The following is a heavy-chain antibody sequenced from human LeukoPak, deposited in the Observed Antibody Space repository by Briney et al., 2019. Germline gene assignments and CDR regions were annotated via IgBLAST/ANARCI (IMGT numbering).Heavy chain of an antibody. CDR3: ATDRRIYNWNDGGAFDY. CDR2: MSAYNGNP. V-gene: IGHV1-18*01. CDR1: VYTFTSYG. D-gene: IGHD1-1*01. Sequence: ASVKVSCKASVYTFTSYGISWVRQAPGQGLEWMGWMSAYNGNPIYAQKFQGRVTMTEDTSTDTAYMELSSLRSEDTAVYYCATDRRIYNWNDGGAFDYWGQGTLVTVSS. J-gene: IGHJ4*02.